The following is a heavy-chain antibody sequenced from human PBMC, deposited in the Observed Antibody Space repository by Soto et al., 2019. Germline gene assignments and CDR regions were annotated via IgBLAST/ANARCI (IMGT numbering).Heavy chain of an antibody. J-gene: IGHJ4*02. CDR3: ASGRWLQKYYFDY. CDR1: GFTFSSYW. CDR2: INSDGSST. D-gene: IGHD5-12*01. Sequence: GSLRLSCAASGFTFSSYWMHWVRQAPGKGLVWVSRINSDGSSTSYADSVKGRFTISRDNAKNTLYLQMNSLRAEDTAVYYCASGRWLQKYYFDYWGQGTLVTVSS. V-gene: IGHV3-74*01.